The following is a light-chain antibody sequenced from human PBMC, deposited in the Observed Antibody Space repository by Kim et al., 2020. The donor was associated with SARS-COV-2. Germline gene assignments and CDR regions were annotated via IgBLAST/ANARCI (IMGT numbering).Light chain of an antibody. CDR2: EEN. J-gene: IGLJ3*02. CDR1: RGSSAIND. Sequence: GKAVTSSCPRSRGSSAINDVQWYQQRPGSSPTTVIYEENQRPSGVPDRFSGSIDSSSNSASLTISGMKTEDEADYYCQSYDSSDWVFGGGTKLTVL. CDR3: QSYDSSDWV. V-gene: IGLV6-57*01.